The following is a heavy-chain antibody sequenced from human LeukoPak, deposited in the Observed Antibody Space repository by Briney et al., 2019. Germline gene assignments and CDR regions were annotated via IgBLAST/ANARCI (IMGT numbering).Heavy chain of an antibody. CDR2: INHSGST. CDR3: ARAPIVVVAKRYYFDY. CDR1: GGSFSGYY. D-gene: IGHD2-21*01. V-gene: IGHV4-34*01. J-gene: IGHJ4*02. Sequence: SETLSLTCAVYGGSFSGYYWSWIRQPPGKGLEWIGEINHSGSTNYSPSLKSRVTISVDTSKNQFSLKLSSVTAADTAVYYCARAPIVVVAKRYYFDYWGQGTLVTVSS.